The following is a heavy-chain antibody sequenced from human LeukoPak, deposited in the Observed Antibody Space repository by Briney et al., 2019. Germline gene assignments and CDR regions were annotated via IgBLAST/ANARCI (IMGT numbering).Heavy chain of an antibody. Sequence: PGGSLRLSCAASGFTVSSNYMSWVRQAPGKGLEWISCISGTGSTIYYADSMKGRFTISRDIGKKSVYLQMTALRADDTAVHYCSRGSYDLWSGFSYWGQGTLVTVSS. V-gene: IGHV3-11*04. CDR2: ISGTGSTI. J-gene: IGHJ4*02. CDR3: SRGSYDLWSGFSY. CDR1: GFTVSSNY. D-gene: IGHD3-3*01.